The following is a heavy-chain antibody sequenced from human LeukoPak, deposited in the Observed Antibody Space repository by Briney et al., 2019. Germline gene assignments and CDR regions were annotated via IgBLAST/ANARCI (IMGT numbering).Heavy chain of an antibody. Sequence: SETLSLTCTVSGGSISSYYWSWIRQPPGKGLEWIRYIYDSGSTNYNPSLKSRVTISVDTSKNQFSLKLSSVTAADTAVYYCAREYNSSGYSGYYYYYMDVWGKGTTVTVSS. CDR3: AREYNSSGYSGYYYYYMDV. J-gene: IGHJ6*03. V-gene: IGHV4-59*12. CDR1: GGSISSYY. D-gene: IGHD3-22*01. CDR2: IYDSGST.